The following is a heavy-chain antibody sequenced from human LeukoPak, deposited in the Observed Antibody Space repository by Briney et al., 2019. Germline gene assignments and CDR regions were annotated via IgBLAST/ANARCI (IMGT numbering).Heavy chain of an antibody. CDR3: ARDGPMTYGSGKRGKIDY. CDR1: GYTFTSYY. CDR2: INPSGGST. Sequence: GASVKVSCKASGYTFTSYYMHWVRQAPGQGLEWMGIINPSGGSTSYAQKFQGRVTMTRDTSTSTVYMELSSLRSEDTAVYYCARDGPMTYGSGKRGKIDYWGQGTLVTVSS. J-gene: IGHJ4*02. D-gene: IGHD3-10*01. V-gene: IGHV1-46*01.